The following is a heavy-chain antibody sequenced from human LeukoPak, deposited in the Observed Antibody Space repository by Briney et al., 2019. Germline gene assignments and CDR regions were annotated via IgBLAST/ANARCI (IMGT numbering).Heavy chain of an antibody. Sequence: ASVKVSCKASGYTFTSYYMHWVRRAPGQGLEWMGIINPSGGSTSYAQKFQGRVTMTRDTSTSTVYMELSSLRSEDTAVYYCARNTDPYYDFWSGYLGPSYGMDVWGQGTTVTVSS. V-gene: IGHV1-46*01. CDR1: GYTFTSYY. CDR3: ARNTDPYYDFWSGYLGPSYGMDV. J-gene: IGHJ6*02. D-gene: IGHD3-3*01. CDR2: INPSGGST.